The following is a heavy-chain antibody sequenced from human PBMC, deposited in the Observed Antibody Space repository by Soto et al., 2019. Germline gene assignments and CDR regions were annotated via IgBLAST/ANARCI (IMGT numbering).Heavy chain of an antibody. CDR3: ARSTITIFGVVIDYYYYGMDV. Sequence: SVKVSFRASCYTFTSYGISWVRQAPGQGLEWMGWISAYNGNTNYAQKLQGRVTMTTDTSTSTAYMELRSLRSDDTAVYYCARSTITIFGVVIDYYYYGMDVWGQGTTVTVSS. CDR2: ISAYNGNT. D-gene: IGHD3-3*01. J-gene: IGHJ6*02. CDR1: CYTFTSYG. V-gene: IGHV1-18*01.